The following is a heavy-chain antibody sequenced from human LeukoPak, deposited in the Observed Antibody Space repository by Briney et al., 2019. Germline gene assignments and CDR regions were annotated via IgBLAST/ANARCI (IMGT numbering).Heavy chain of an antibody. Sequence: PSETLSLTCTVSGGSISSYYWSWIRQPAGKGLEWIGRIYTSGSTNYNPSLKSRVTMSVDTSKNQFSLKLSSVTAADMAVYYCASTLLGYCSGGSCSLYYYYYMDVWGKGTTVTVSS. CDR3: ASTLLGYCSGGSCSLYYYYYMDV. CDR2: IYTSGST. J-gene: IGHJ6*03. V-gene: IGHV4-4*07. D-gene: IGHD2-15*01. CDR1: GGSISSYY.